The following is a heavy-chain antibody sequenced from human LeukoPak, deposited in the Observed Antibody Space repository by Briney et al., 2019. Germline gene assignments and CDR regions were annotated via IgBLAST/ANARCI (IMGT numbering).Heavy chain of an antibody. Sequence: SETLSLTCTVSAGSISSSSYYWGWIRQPPGKGLEWIGSIYYSGSTYYNPSLKSRVTISVDTSKNQFSLKLSSVTAADTAVYYCAAVEMATITIDDWGQGTLVTVSS. CDR3: AAVEMATITIDD. CDR1: AGSISSSSYY. V-gene: IGHV4-39*01. CDR2: IYYSGST. J-gene: IGHJ4*02. D-gene: IGHD5-24*01.